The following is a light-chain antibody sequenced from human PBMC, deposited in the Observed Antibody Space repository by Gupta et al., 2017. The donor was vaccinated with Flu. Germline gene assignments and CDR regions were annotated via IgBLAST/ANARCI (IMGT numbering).Light chain of an antibody. J-gene: IGKJ2*01. Sequence: GDRVTITCRESQSIDAYLNWYQQKPGKAPKLLIYAASRLQSGVPSRFSGSASGTDSTLTISSLQPEDSAIYYCQQSYSGPYTFGQGTKVEI. V-gene: IGKV1-39*01. CDR2: AAS. CDR1: QSIDAY. CDR3: QQSYSGPYT.